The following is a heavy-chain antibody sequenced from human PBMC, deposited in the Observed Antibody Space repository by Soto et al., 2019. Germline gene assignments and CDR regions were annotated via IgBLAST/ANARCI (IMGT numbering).Heavy chain of an antibody. J-gene: IGHJ4*02. V-gene: IGHV4-31*03. CDR1: GASISSGGYY. Sequence: QVQLQESGPGLVKPSQTLSLTCTVSGASISSGGYYWSWIRQHPGKGLEWIGYIYYSGSTYYNPSLKSRITISVDTSKNQFSLKLSSVTAADTAVYYCARDQGPYSFDYWGQGTLVTVSS. CDR2: IYYSGST. CDR3: ARDQGPYSFDY.